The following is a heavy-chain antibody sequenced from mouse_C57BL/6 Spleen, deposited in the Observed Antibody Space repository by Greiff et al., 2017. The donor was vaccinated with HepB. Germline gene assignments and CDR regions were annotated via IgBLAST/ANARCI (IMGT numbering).Heavy chain of an antibody. CDR2: IDPENGDT. Sequence: EVQLQQSGAELVRPGASVKLSCTASGFNIKDDYMHWVKQRPEQGLEWIGWIDPENGDTEYASKFQGKATITADTSSNTAYLQLSSLTSEDTAVYYCTTDDYDEAWFAYWGQGTLVTVS. V-gene: IGHV14-4*01. D-gene: IGHD2-4*01. J-gene: IGHJ3*01. CDR1: GFNIKDDY. CDR3: TTDDYDEAWFAY.